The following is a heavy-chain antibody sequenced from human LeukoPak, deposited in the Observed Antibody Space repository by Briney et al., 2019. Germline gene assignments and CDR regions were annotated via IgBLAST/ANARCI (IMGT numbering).Heavy chain of an antibody. CDR3: AREYYYDGFDI. J-gene: IGHJ3*02. V-gene: IGHV3-74*01. CDR2: INGDGSIT. D-gene: IGHD3-22*01. Sequence: GGSLRLSCSASGFTFNKNWMHWVRQAPGKGLVWVSRINGDGSITGHADSVKGRFTISRDNAKNTLYLQMSSLRAEDTALYYCAREYYYDGFDIWGQGTMVTVSS. CDR1: GFTFNKNW.